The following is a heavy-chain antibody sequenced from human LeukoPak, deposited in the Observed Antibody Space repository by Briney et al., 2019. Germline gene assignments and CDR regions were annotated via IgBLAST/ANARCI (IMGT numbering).Heavy chain of an antibody. Sequence: ASVTVSCKASGYTFTGYYMHWVRQAPGQGLEWMGWINPNSGGTNYAQKFQGRVTMTRDTSISTAYMELSRLRSDDTAVYYCARPHLVDTAMVDYWGQGTPVTVSS. V-gene: IGHV1-2*02. CDR2: INPNSGGT. D-gene: IGHD5-18*01. J-gene: IGHJ4*02. CDR1: GYTFTGYY. CDR3: ARPHLVDTAMVDY.